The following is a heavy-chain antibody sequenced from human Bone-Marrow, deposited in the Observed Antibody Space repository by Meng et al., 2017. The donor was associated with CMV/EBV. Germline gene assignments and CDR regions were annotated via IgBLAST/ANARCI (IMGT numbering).Heavy chain of an antibody. Sequence: ASVKVSCKASGYTFTSYGISWVRQAPGQGLEWMGWMNPNSGNTGYAQKFQGRVTMTRLTSLTTAYMELRSLRSDDTAVYYCARTRGRAGRILLWFGANWFDPWGQGTLVTVSS. CDR1: GYTFTSYG. D-gene: IGHD3-10*01. CDR2: MNPNSGNT. J-gene: IGHJ5*02. CDR3: ARTRGRAGRILLWFGANWFDP. V-gene: IGHV1-8*02.